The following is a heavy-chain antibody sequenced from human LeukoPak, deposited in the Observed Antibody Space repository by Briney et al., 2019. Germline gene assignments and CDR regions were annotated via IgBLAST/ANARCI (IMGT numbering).Heavy chain of an antibody. CDR1: GGSISSSSYY. V-gene: IGHV4-39*01. D-gene: IGHD6-13*01. Sequence: PSETLSLTCTVSGGSISSSSYYWGWIRQPPGTGLEWIGSIYYSGSTYYNPSLKSRVTISVDTSKNQFSLKLSSVAAADTAVYYCARRVGIAAVNWFDPWGQGTLVTVSS. CDR3: ARRVGIAAVNWFDP. J-gene: IGHJ5*02. CDR2: IYYSGST.